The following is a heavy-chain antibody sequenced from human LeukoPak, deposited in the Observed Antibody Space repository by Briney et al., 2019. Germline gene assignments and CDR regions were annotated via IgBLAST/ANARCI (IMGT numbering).Heavy chain of an antibody. V-gene: IGHV4-61*08. D-gene: IGHD6-6*01. CDR2: IYYSGST. J-gene: IGHJ4*02. Sequence: SETLSLTCAVSGGSISSGGYSWSWIRQPPGKGLEWIGYIYYSGSTNYNPSLKSRVTISVDTSKNQFSLKLSSVTAADTAVYYCARDSSSSLDYWGQGTLVTVSS. CDR3: ARDSSSSLDY. CDR1: GGSISSGGYS.